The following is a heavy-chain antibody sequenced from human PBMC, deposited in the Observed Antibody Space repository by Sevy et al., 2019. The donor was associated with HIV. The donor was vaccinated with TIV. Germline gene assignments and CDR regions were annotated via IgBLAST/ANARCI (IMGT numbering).Heavy chain of an antibody. CDR2: INPNSGGT. CDR3: ASEKIVGATPAFDI. V-gene: IGHV1-2*02. Sequence: ASVKVSCKASGYTFTGYYMHWVRQAPGQGLEWMGWINPNSGGTNYAQKFQGRVTMTRDTSISTAYMELSRLRSDDTDVYYCASEKIVGATPAFDIWGQGTMVTVSS. CDR1: GYTFTGYY. J-gene: IGHJ3*02. D-gene: IGHD1-26*01.